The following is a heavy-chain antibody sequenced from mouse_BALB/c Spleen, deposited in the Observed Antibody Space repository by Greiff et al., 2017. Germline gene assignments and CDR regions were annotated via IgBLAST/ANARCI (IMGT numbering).Heavy chain of an antibody. CDR3: ARQGIYYDLYYYAMDY. J-gene: IGHJ4*01. V-gene: IGHV5-12-2*01. CDR1: GFTFSSYT. CDR2: ISNGGGST. D-gene: IGHD2-4*01. Sequence: EVMLVESGGGLVQPGGSLKLSCAASGFTFSSYTMSWVRQTPEKRLEWVAYISNGGGSTYYPDTVKGRFTISRDNAKNTLYLQMSSLKSEDTAMYYCARQGIYYDLYYYAMDYWGQGTSVTVSS.